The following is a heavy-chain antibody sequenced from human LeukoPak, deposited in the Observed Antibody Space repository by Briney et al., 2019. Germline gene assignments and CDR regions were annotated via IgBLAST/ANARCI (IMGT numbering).Heavy chain of an antibody. CDR3: AKEGSSGWYDY. Sequence: SGRSLRLSCAASGFTFDDYAMHWVRQAPGKGLEWVSGISWHSGSIGYADSVKGRFTISRDNAKNSLYLQMNSLRAEDMALYYCAKEGSSGWYDYWGQGTLVTVSS. D-gene: IGHD6-19*01. CDR2: ISWHSGSI. V-gene: IGHV3-9*03. J-gene: IGHJ4*02. CDR1: GFTFDDYA.